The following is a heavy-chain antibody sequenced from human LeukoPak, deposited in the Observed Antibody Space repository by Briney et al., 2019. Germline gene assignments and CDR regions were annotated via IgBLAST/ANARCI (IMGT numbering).Heavy chain of an antibody. CDR3: ARCSTGSMDS. J-gene: IGHJ4*02. Sequence: PGGSLRLSCAASGFTFTDYYMTWIRQAPGRGLEWVSYISGSNTDAKYADSVKGLFTISRDNAANSLYLQMNSLKAEDTAVYYCARCSTGSMDSWGQGTLVTVSS. CDR2: ISGSNTDA. D-gene: IGHD1-1*01. V-gene: IGHV3-11*03. CDR1: GFTFTDYY.